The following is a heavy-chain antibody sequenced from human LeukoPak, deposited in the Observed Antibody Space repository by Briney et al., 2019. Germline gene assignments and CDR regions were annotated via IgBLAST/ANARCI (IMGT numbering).Heavy chain of an antibody. V-gene: IGHV1-46*01. CDR1: GYTFTSYY. CDR2: INPIGGST. CDR3: ARDRDTALVTGGMDY. D-gene: IGHD5-18*01. J-gene: IGHJ4*02. Sequence: ASVTVTCKASGYTFTSYYIHCVRQAPGQGLEWMGIINPIGGSTSYAQKFQGRVSMTRDTSTSTVYMELSSLRSEDTAVYYCARDRDTALVTGGMDYWGQGTLVTVSP.